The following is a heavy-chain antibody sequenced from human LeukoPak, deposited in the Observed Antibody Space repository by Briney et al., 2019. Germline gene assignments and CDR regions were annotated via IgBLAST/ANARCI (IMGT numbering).Heavy chain of an antibody. CDR2: IYYSGST. D-gene: IGHD6-13*01. CDR3: AREVGYSSS. CDR1: GVSISSSSYY. Sequence: SETLSLTCTVSGVSISSSSYYWGWIRQPPGKGLEWIGSIYYSGSTYYNPSLKSRVTISVDTSKNQFSLKLSSVTAADTAVYYCAREVGYSSSWGQGTLVTVSS. V-gene: IGHV4-39*07. J-gene: IGHJ4*02.